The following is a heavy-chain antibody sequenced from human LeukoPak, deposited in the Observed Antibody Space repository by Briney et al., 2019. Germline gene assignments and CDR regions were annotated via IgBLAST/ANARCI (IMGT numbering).Heavy chain of an antibody. V-gene: IGHV3-7*03. J-gene: IGHJ4*02. Sequence: GGSLRLSCAASGFTFNSYWMSWVRQAPGKGLEWVADRKLDGSEKYYLDSVKGRFTISRDNAKNSLYLQMNSLRAEDTAVYYCAREVPKLTLRYFDWLVDYWGLGTLVTVSS. CDR1: GFTFNSYW. CDR3: AREVPKLTLRYFDWLVDY. D-gene: IGHD3-9*01. CDR2: RKLDGSEK.